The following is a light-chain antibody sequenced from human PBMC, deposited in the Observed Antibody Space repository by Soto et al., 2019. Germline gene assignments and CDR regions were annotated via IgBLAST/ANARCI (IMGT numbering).Light chain of an antibody. CDR1: QSVNTN. V-gene: IGKV3-15*01. CDR3: QQYNNWPSWK. Sequence: EIVVTQAPAALSVSPGERATLSCRASQSVNTNFAWYQQKPGRAPRLLIYGASTRATGIPARFSGSGSGTEFTLTISSLQSEDFAVYYCQQYNNWPSWKCGQGTTGDIK. CDR2: GAS. J-gene: IGKJ1*01.